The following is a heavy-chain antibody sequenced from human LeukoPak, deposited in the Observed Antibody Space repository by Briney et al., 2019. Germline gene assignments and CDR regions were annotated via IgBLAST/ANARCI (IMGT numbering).Heavy chain of an antibody. Sequence: GGSLRLSCAASGFTFSSYAMRWVRQAPGKGLEGVSSISVGGTTTYYADSVKGRFSISRENSEKTLYIQMNGVRAEDTAVYDCAKSFTSSSSDYWGQGTLVTVSS. D-gene: IGHD6-13*01. V-gene: IGHV3-23*01. CDR1: GFTFSSYA. CDR3: AKSFTSSSSDY. CDR2: ISVGGTTT. J-gene: IGHJ4*02.